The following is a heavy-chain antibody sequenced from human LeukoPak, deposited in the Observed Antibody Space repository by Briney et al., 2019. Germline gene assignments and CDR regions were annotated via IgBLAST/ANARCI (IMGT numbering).Heavy chain of an antibody. CDR3: ARDRAAAGTPSFFDY. Sequence: SETLSLTCAVYGGSFSGYYWSWIRQPPGKGLEWIGKINHSGSTNYNPSLKSRVTISVDTSKNQFSLKLSSVTAADTAVYYCARDRAAAGTPSFFDYWGQGTLVTVSS. CDR1: GGSFSGYY. CDR2: INHSGST. V-gene: IGHV4-34*01. J-gene: IGHJ4*02. D-gene: IGHD6-13*01.